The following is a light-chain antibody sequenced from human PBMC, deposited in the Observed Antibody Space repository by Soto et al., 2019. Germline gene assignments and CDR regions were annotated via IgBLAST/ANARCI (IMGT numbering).Light chain of an antibody. CDR2: EVT. Sequence: QSALTQPPSASGSPGQSVTISCTGTSSDIGKYNFVSWYQQHPGKAPKVMIYEVTKRPSGVPDRFSGSKSGNTASLTASGLQAEDEADYYCSSYAGNNNLVFGGGTKVTVL. J-gene: IGLJ3*02. CDR3: SSYAGNNNLV. CDR1: SSDIGKYNF. V-gene: IGLV2-8*01.